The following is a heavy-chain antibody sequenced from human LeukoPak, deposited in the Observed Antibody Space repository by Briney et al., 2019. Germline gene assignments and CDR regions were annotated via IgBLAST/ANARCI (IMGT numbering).Heavy chain of an antibody. D-gene: IGHD3-10*01. CDR2: SREKANSYST. V-gene: IGHV3-72*01. CDR1: GFTISAHY. J-gene: IGHJ5*01. CDR3: VRLRRNSDRSYYYYYYDS. Sequence: LRLSCAASGFTISAHYIECLRQAQRPEPERVGRSREKANSYSTEYAASVKGRFTISRDNSQTSLYLQMNSLIAEDTAIYYCVRLRRNSDRSYYYYYYDSWGQGILVTVSS.